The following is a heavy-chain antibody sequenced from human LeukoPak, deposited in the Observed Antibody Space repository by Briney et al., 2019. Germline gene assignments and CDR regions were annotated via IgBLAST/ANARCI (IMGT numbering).Heavy chain of an antibody. CDR2: IWYDGSNK. V-gene: IGHV3-33*01. Sequence: GGSLRLSCAASGFTFSNYGMHWVRQAPGEGLEWVAVIWYDGSNKYYADSVKGRFTISRDNSKNTLYLQMNSLRAEDTAVYYCARFLSGSSYYFDYWGQGTLVTVSS. D-gene: IGHD1-26*01. J-gene: IGHJ4*02. CDR3: ARFLSGSSYYFDY. CDR1: GFTFSNYG.